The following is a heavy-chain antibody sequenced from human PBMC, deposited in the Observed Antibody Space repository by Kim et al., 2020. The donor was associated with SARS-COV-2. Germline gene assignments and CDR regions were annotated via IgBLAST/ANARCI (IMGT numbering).Heavy chain of an antibody. CDR1: GGSISSYY. D-gene: IGHD3-22*01. CDR2: IYYSGST. Sequence: SETLSLTCTVSGGSISSYYWSWIRQPPGKGLEWIGYIYYSGSTNYNPSLKSRVTISVDTSKNQFSLKLSSVTAADTAVYYCARDFFGYYYDSSGYYSERRFDYWGQGTLVTVSS. J-gene: IGHJ4*02. CDR3: ARDFFGYYYDSSGYYSERRFDY. V-gene: IGHV4-59*13.